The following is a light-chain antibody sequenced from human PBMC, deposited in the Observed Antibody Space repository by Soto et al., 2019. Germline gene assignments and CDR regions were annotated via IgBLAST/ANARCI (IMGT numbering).Light chain of an antibody. CDR2: GAS. CDR1: QVTSRY. J-gene: IGKJ5*01. V-gene: IGKV3-20*01. CDR3: QEHSSSPIR. Sequence: ENVLTQSPGTLSLSPGERATLSCRASQVTSRYLSWYQQRPGQAPRLLVYGASSRATGIPDRFSGSGSGTDFTLTISRLEPEDYGVYDRQEHSSSPIRFGPDIRLEI.